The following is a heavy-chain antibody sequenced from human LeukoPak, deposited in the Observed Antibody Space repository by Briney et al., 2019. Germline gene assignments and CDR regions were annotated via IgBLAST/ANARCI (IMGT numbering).Heavy chain of an antibody. D-gene: IGHD2-2*01. CDR3: ARGRGSPTNPPTEGVPAALNYYYYYMDV. V-gene: IGHV1-69*13. J-gene: IGHJ6*03. CDR2: IIPIFGTA. CDR1: GGTFSSYA. Sequence: ASVMVSCKASGGTFSSYAISWVRQTPGQGLEWMGGIIPIFGTANYAQKFQGRVTITADESTSTAYMELSSLRSEDTAVYYCARGRGSPTNPPTEGVPAALNYYYYYMDVWGKGTTVTVSS.